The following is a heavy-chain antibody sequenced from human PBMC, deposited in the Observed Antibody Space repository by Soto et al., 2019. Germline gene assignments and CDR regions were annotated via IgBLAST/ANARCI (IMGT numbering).Heavy chain of an antibody. V-gene: IGHV1-69*13. CDR3: APGVLWICYFTVDS. D-gene: IGHD3-3*01. CDR1: GGSFGNSA. J-gene: IGHJ4*03. Sequence: GASVKGSCKASGGSFGNSAINWVRQTPGQGLDWLGGFIPVYRTLNYAQKFQGRVTITADESTGTAYMTLSSLASDDTAVYYCAPGVLWICYFTVDSWGHGTRVTVSS. CDR2: FIPVYRTL.